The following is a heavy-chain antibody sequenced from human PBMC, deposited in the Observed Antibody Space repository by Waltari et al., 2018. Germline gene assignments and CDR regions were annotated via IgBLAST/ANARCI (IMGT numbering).Heavy chain of an antibody. CDR3: ARLRDSGYEAVDGGYDY. CDR2: SYSGGNT. CDR1: GFTVRTNF. J-gene: IGHJ4*02. D-gene: IGHD5-12*01. Sequence: EVQLVESGGNLIQPGGSLRLSCAASGFTVRTNFISWVRQAPGKGLEWVSISYSGGNTYYAGSVKGRFTISRDNYKNMVYLEMNSLRAEDTAMYYCARLRDSGYEAVDGGYDYWGQGTLVTVSS. V-gene: IGHV3-53*01.